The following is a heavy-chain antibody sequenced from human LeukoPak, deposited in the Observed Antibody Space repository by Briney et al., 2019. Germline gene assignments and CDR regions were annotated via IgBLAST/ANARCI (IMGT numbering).Heavy chain of an antibody. J-gene: IGHJ4*02. V-gene: IGHV1-69*02. CDR3: ARVHSSGWYGYYFDY. CDR2: IIPILGIA. CDR1: GGTFSSYT. D-gene: IGHD6-19*01. Sequence: ASVKVSCKASGGTFSSYTISWVRQAPGQGLEWMGRIIPILGIANYVQKFQGRVTITADKSTSTAYMELSSLRSEDTAVYYCARVHSSGWYGYYFDYWGQGTLVTVSS.